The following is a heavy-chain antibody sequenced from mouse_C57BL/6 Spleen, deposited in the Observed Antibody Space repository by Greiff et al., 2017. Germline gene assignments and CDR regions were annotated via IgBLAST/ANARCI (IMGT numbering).Heavy chain of an antibody. Sequence: QVQLQQPGAELVRPGTSVKLSCKASGYTFTSYWMHWVKQRPGQGLEWIGVIDPSDSYTNYNQKFKGKATLTVDTSSSTAYMQLSSLTSEDSAVYYCARSYDLGAMDYWGQGTSVTVSS. CDR2: IDPSDSYT. V-gene: IGHV1-59*01. CDR3: ARSYDLGAMDY. J-gene: IGHJ4*01. CDR1: GYTFTSYW. D-gene: IGHD2-4*01.